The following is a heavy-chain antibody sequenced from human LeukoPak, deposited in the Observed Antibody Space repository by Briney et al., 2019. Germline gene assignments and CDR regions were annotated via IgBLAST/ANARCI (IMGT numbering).Heavy chain of an antibody. J-gene: IGHJ4*02. CDR3: ARGSGQQLVFDY. V-gene: IGHV4-38-2*02. CDR2: IYHSGST. CDR1: GYSISSGYY. Sequence: SETLSLTCTVSGYSISSGYYWGWIRQPPGKGLEWIGSIYHSGSTYYNPSLKSRVTISVDTSKNQFSLKLSSVTAADTAVYYCARGSGQQLVFDYWGQGTLVTVSS. D-gene: IGHD6-13*01.